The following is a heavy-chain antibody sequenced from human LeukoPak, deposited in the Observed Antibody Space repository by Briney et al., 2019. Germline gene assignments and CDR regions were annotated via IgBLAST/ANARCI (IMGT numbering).Heavy chain of an antibody. CDR2: ISYDGSNK. Sequence: GGSLRLSCAASGFTFSSYAMHWVRQAPGKGLEWVAVISYDGSNKYYADSVKGRFTISRDNAKNTLYLQMNSLRAEDTAVYYCARDGPEGVWGSYRYLANWGQGTLVTVSS. CDR3: ARDGPEGVWGSYRYLAN. J-gene: IGHJ4*02. CDR1: GFTFSSYA. D-gene: IGHD3-16*02. V-gene: IGHV3-30*04.